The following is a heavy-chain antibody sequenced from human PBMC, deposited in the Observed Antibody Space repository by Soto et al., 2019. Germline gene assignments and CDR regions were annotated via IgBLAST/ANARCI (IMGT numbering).Heavy chain of an antibody. D-gene: IGHD2-2*02. V-gene: IGHV1-69*04. Sequence: SVKVSCKASGGTFSSYAISWVRQAPGQGLEWMGRIIPILGIANYAQKFQGRVTITADKSTSTAYMELSSLRSEDTAVYYCASGYCSSTSCNTDAFDISGPGLIVTVSS. CDR1: GGTFSSYA. J-gene: IGHJ3*02. CDR2: IIPILGIA. CDR3: ASGYCSSTSCNTDAFDI.